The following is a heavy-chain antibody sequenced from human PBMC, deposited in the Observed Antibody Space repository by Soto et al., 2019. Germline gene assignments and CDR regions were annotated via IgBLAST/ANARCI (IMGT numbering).Heavy chain of an antibody. D-gene: IGHD3-10*01. Sequence: EVQLLESGGGFVQPGGSLRRSCAASGFTFSDYSMNWDRQAPGRGLEWVSTISSGGLSTYYADSVQGRFTISRDKANVNVYLKINNARADARAVYYCSRATGDIYYMDVCGTGAPVTVSS. CDR1: GFTFSDYS. V-gene: IGHV3-23*01. J-gene: IGHJ6*03. CDR3: SRATGDIYYMDV. CDR2: ISSGGLST.